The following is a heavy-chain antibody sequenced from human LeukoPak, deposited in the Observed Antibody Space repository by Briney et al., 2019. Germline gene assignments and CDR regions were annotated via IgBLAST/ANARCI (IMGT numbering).Heavy chain of an antibody. J-gene: IGHJ5*02. Sequence: GGSLRLSCAASGFTFDDYGMSWVRQAPGKGLEWVSGINWNGGSTGYADSVKGRFTISRDNAKNSLYLQMNSLRADDTALYYCARVLYSSSSGWFDPWGQGTLVTVSS. CDR1: GFTFDDYG. CDR3: ARVLYSSSSGWFDP. D-gene: IGHD6-6*01. CDR2: INWNGGST. V-gene: IGHV3-20*04.